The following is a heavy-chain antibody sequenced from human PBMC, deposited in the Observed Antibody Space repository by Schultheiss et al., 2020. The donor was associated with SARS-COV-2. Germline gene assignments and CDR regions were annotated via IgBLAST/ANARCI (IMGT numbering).Heavy chain of an antibody. D-gene: IGHD5-18*01. V-gene: IGHV3-30*04. CDR2: ISYDGSNK. CDR3: AAMANFDY. Sequence: GESLKISCAASGFTFSSYAMHWVRQAPGKGLEWVAVISYDGSNKYYADSVKGRFTISRDNSKNTLYLQMNSLRAEDTAVYYCAAMANFDYWGQGTLVTVSS. J-gene: IGHJ4*02. CDR1: GFTFSSYA.